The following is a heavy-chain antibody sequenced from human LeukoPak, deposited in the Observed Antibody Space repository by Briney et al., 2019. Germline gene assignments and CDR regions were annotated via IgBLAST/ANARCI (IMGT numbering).Heavy chain of an antibody. D-gene: IGHD6-13*01. CDR1: GGSISSYY. J-gene: IGHJ6*02. Sequence: SETLSLTCTVSGGSISSYYWSWIRQPPGKGLEWIGYITYSGSTNYKPSLKSRVTISVHTSKNQFSLKLSSVTAADTAVYYCARYSSSWYEVDYYYGMDVWGQGTTVTVSS. CDR2: ITYSGST. V-gene: IGHV4-59*01. CDR3: ARYSSSWYEVDYYYGMDV.